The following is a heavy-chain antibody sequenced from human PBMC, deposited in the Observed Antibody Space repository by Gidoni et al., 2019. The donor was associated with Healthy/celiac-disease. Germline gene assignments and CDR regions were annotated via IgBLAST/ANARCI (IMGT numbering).Heavy chain of an antibody. CDR2: IGGRGGST. V-gene: IGHV3-23*01. CDR1: GFPLRRYA. D-gene: IGHD2-2*01. Sequence: EVQLLESGGGLVQPGGSLRLSCAAPGFPLRRYAMSWVRQAPGKGLEWVSAIGGRGGSTYYADSGKGRFTISRDNSKNTLYLQMNSLRAEDTAVYYCAKTLVVVPAAVYYFDYWGQGTLVTVSS. CDR3: AKTLVVVPAAVYYFDY. J-gene: IGHJ4*02.